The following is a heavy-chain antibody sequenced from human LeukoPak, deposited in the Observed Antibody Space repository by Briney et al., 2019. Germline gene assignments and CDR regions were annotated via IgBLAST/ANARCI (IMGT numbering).Heavy chain of an antibody. J-gene: IGHJ4*02. V-gene: IGHV3-23*01. CDR2: ISGSGGST. Sequence: GRSLRLSCAASGFTFSTHDVNWVRQAPGKGLEWVSAISGSGGSTYYADSVKGRFTISRDNSKNTLYLQMNSLRAEDTAVYYCAKGGGYCSSTSCYSDYWGQGTLVTVSS. D-gene: IGHD2-2*01. CDR3: AKGGGYCSSTSCYSDY. CDR1: GFTFSTHD.